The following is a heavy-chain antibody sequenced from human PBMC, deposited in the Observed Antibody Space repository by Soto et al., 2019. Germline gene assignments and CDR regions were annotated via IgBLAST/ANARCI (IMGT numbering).Heavy chain of an antibody. CDR3: ARHGVQGAISYFQH. Sequence: PGESLKISCKGSGYNFINYWIAWVRQMPGRGLEWMGIIYPGDSDTRYSPSFQGQVTISADKSISTAYLQWSSLKASDTAMYYCARHGVQGAISYFQHWGQGTLVTVSS. V-gene: IGHV5-51*01. D-gene: IGHD3-10*01. J-gene: IGHJ1*01. CDR1: GYNFINYW. CDR2: IYPGDSDT.